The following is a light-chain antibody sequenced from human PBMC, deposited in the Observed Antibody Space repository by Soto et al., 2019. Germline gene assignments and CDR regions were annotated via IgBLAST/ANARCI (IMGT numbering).Light chain of an antibody. Sequence: QSALAQPASVSGSPGQSITISCTGASGYVGTYSLVSWYQQHPGKAPKVVIYEGHKRPSGVRDRFSGSTSVNTASLTISGLQTDDEADYYCCLYVGATTYVFGTGTKLTVL. J-gene: IGLJ1*01. V-gene: IGLV2-23*01. CDR3: CLYVGATTYV. CDR2: EGH. CDR1: SGYVGTYSL.